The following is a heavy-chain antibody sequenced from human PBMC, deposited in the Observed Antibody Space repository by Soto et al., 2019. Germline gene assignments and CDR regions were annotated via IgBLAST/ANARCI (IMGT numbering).Heavy chain of an antibody. D-gene: IGHD1-1*01. V-gene: IGHV3-23*01. Sequence: EVQLLESGGGLGQPGGSLRLSCTASRFTFSNYIMNWVRQAPGKGLEWISTISGGGGSTHYADSVRGRFTISRDNSKNTLYLQMNSLRADDTAIYYCARDQRLEPHYYYYGMDVWGQGTTVTVSS. CDR2: ISGGGGST. J-gene: IGHJ6*02. CDR1: RFTFSNYI. CDR3: ARDQRLEPHYYYYGMDV.